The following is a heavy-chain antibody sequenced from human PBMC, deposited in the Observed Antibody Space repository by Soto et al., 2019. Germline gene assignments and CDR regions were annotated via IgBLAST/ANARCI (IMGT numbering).Heavy chain of an antibody. CDR2: INHSGST. Sequence: QVQLQQWGAGLLKPSETLSLTCAVYGGSFSGYYWSWIRQPPGKGLEWIGEINHSGSTNYNPSLKSRVTISVDTSKNQFSLKLSSVTAADTAVYYCARGKGLQLWSRGYFDYWGQGTLVTVSS. J-gene: IGHJ4*02. CDR1: GGSFSGYY. V-gene: IGHV4-34*01. D-gene: IGHD5-18*01. CDR3: ARGKGLQLWSRGYFDY.